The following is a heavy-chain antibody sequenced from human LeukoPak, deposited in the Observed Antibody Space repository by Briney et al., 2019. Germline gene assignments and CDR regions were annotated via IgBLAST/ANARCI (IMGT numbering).Heavy chain of an antibody. V-gene: IGHV4-59*08. D-gene: IGHD3-16*01. CDR2: IYYSGST. J-gene: IGHJ4*02. CDR1: GGSISNYY. Sequence: SETLSLTCTVSGGSISNYYWSWIRQPPGKGLEWVGYIYYSGSTNYNPSLKSRVTISVDTSKNQFSLKLSSVTAADTAVYYCARGASMTTFFDYWGQGTLVTVSS. CDR3: ARGASMTTFFDY.